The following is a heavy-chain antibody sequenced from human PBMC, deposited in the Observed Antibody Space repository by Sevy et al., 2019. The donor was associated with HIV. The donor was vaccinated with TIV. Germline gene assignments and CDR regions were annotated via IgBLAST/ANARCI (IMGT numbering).Heavy chain of an antibody. D-gene: IGHD2-15*01. CDR3: ARVGYCSGGSCYSDFDY. CDR1: GFTFSSYS. Sequence: GGSLRLSCAASGFTFSSYSMNWDRQAPGKGLEWVSSISSSSSYIYYADSVKGRFTISRDNAKNSLYLQMNSLRAEDTAVYYCARVGYCSGGSCYSDFDYWGQGTLVTVSS. J-gene: IGHJ4*02. V-gene: IGHV3-21*01. CDR2: ISSSSSYI.